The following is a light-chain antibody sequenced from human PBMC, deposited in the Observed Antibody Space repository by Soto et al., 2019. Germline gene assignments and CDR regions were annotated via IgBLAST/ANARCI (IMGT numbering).Light chain of an antibody. CDR3: QHYNSYPPWT. CDR2: RAS. V-gene: IGKV1-5*03. J-gene: IGKJ1*01. Sequence: DIKMTQSPSTLSASVGDRVTITCRASQSINSWLAWYQQEPGKAPKLLSYRASTLQSGVPSRFSGSGSGTEFTLTISSLQPDDFATYYCQHYNSYPPWTFGQGTKLEIK. CDR1: QSINSW.